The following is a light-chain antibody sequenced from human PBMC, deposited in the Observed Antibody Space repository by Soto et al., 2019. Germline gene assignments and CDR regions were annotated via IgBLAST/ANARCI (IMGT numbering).Light chain of an antibody. V-gene: IGKV3-15*01. CDR2: GAS. Sequence: EIVMTQSPATLSVSPGERATLSCRASQSVVTNLAWYRQKPGQAPRLLIFGASTRATGIPARFSGGGSGTEFTLTITSLQSEDFAVYYCQQYGSSPTFGQGTKVEIK. CDR1: QSVVTN. CDR3: QQYGSSPT. J-gene: IGKJ1*01.